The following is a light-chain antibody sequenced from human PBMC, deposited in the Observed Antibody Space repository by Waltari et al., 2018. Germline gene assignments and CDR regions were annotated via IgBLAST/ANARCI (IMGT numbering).Light chain of an antibody. J-gene: IGLJ3*02. CDR3: QSYDSSLTGSWV. CDR2: GNH. CDR1: GPNIGAGFD. Sequence: QSVLTQPPSVSGAPGQRVTISCTGRGPNIGAGFDVHWYQQLPGTAPKPLVYGNHCRASGVPYRFSASRSVTSASLAITGLQAGEEAVYYCQSYDSSLTGSWVFGGGTKLTVL. V-gene: IGLV1-40*01.